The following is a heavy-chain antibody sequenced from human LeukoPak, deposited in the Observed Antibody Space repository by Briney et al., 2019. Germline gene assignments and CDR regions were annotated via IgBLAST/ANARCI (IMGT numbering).Heavy chain of an antibody. CDR1: GFTFSSYA. D-gene: IGHD3-3*01. Sequence: PGGSLRLSCVASGFTFSSYAMSWVRQAPGKGLEWVSATSGSGGSTYYADSVKGRFTISRDNSKNTLYLQMNSLRAEDTAVYYCAKAASIYEKTLFFDYWGQGTLVTVSS. V-gene: IGHV3-23*01. CDR2: TSGSGGST. J-gene: IGHJ4*02. CDR3: AKAASIYEKTLFFDY.